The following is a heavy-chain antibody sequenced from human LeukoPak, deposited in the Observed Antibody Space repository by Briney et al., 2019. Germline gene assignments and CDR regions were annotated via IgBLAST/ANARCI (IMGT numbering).Heavy chain of an antibody. CDR2: INHSGST. CDR1: GGSFSGYY. D-gene: IGHD4-17*01. V-gene: IGHV4-34*01. J-gene: IGHJ4*02. Sequence: SETLSLTCAVYGGSFSGYYWSWIRQPPGKGLEWIGEINHSGSTNYNPSLKSRVTISVDTSKNQFSLKLSSVTAADTAVYYCARGVDGDYEGFDYWGQGTLVTVSS. CDR3: ARGVDGDYEGFDY.